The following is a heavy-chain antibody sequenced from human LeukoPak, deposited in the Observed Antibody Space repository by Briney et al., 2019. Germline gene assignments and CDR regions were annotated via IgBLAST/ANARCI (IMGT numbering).Heavy chain of an antibody. Sequence: GGSLSLSCAASGFTVSSNPMSWVRQAPGKGLEWVSSISSSSSYIYYADSVKGRFTISRDNAKNSLYLQMNSLRAEDTAVYYCARDTYDILTGYYKWAFDIWGQGTMVTVSS. CDR2: ISSSSSYI. CDR3: ARDTYDILTGYYKWAFDI. D-gene: IGHD3-9*01. CDR1: GFTVSSNP. V-gene: IGHV3-21*06. J-gene: IGHJ3*02.